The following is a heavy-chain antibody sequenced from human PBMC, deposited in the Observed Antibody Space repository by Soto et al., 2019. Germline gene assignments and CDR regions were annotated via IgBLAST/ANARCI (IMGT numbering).Heavy chain of an antibody. CDR3: ARVYEGDYFDY. CDR1: GFTFSSYA. J-gene: IGHJ4*02. V-gene: IGHV3-30-3*01. CDR2: ISYDGSNK. Sequence: QVQLVESGGGVVQPGRSLRLSCAASGFTFSSYAMHWVRQAPGKGLEWVAVISYDGSNKYYADSVKGRFTISRDNSKNSLYLQMNRLSAEDTAVYYCARVYEGDYFDYWGQGTLVTVSS. D-gene: IGHD3-16*01.